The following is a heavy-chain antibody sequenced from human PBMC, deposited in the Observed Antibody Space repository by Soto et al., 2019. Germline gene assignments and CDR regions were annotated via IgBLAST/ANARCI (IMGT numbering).Heavy chain of an antibody. CDR1: GGSVSSGSYY. CDR3: ARDTRSFGDWFDP. CDR2: IYYSGST. V-gene: IGHV4-61*01. Sequence: PSETLSLTCTVSGGSVSSGSYYWSWIRQPPGKGLEWIGYIYYSGSTNYNPSLKSRVTISVDTSKNQFSLKLSSVTAADTAVYYCARDTRSFGDWFDPWGQGTLVTVSS. D-gene: IGHD3-10*01. J-gene: IGHJ5*02.